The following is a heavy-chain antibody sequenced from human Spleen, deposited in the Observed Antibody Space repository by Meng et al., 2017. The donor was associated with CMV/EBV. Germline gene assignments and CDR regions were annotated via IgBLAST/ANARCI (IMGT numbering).Heavy chain of an antibody. Sequence: TVSGGSISSGCHYWSWIRQHPGKGLEWIGYIYYSGSTYYNPSLKSRLTISIDTSKNQFSLRLASVTAADTAVYYCARGIAATYYFDYWGQGTLVTVSS. D-gene: IGHD6-13*01. J-gene: IGHJ4*02. V-gene: IGHV4-31*03. CDR3: ARGIAATYYFDY. CDR1: GGSISSGCHY. CDR2: IYYSGST.